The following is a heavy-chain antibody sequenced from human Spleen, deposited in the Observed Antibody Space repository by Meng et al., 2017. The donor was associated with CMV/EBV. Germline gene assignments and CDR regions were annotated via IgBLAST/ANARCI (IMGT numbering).Heavy chain of an antibody. CDR2: INAGNGNT. V-gene: IGHV1-3*01. CDR1: GYTFTSYA. CDR3: ARALYYYDSSGYYQLSFDY. Sequence: QVQLVQSGAEVKKPGASVKVSCKASGYTFTSYAMHWVRQAPGQRLEWMGWINAGNGNTKYSQKFQGRVTITRDTSASTAYMELSSLRSEDTAVYYCARALYYYDSSGYYQLSFDYWGQGTLVTVSS. J-gene: IGHJ4*02. D-gene: IGHD3-22*01.